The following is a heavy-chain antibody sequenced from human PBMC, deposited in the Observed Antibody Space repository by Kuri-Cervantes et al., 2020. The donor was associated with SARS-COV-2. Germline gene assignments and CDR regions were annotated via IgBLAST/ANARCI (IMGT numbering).Heavy chain of an antibody. CDR1: GGSISSSSYY. D-gene: IGHD7-27*01. CDR2: IYYSGST. J-gene: IGHJ3*02. V-gene: IGHV4-39*07. Sequence: GSLRLSCTVSGGSISSSSYYWGWIRQPPGKGLEWTGSIYYSGSTYYNPSLKSRVTISVDTSKNQFSLKLSSATAADTAVYYCARDGTPKSWGSAFDIWGQGTMVTVSS. CDR3: ARDGTPKSWGSAFDI.